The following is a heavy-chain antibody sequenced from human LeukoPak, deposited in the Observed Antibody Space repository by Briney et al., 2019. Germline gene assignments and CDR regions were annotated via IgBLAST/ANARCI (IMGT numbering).Heavy chain of an antibody. CDR2: INWNGGST. Sequence: GGSLRLSCAAAGFTFRSYWMHWVRQAAGEGLGWGSGINWNGGSTDYADSVKGRFTISRDNAKNSLYLRMNSLRAEDTALYYCARGGSTGWYSFDYWGQATLVTVSS. CDR3: ARGGSTGWYSFDY. CDR1: GFTFRSYW. D-gene: IGHD6-19*01. V-gene: IGHV3-20*04. J-gene: IGHJ4*02.